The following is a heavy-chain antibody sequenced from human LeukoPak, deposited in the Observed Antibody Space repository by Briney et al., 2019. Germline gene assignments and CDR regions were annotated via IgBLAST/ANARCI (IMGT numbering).Heavy chain of an antibody. CDR3: ARALGHYDSSGYYLNY. CDR2: ISYDGRNK. J-gene: IGHJ4*02. V-gene: IGHV3-30*04. D-gene: IGHD3-22*01. CDR1: GFTFSSYA. Sequence: PGRSLTLSCAASGFTFSSYAMPWVRQAPGKGLEWVAVISYDGRNKYYADSVKGRFTISRDNSKNTLYLQMNSLRAEDTAVYYCARALGHYDSSGYYLNYWGQGTLVTVSS.